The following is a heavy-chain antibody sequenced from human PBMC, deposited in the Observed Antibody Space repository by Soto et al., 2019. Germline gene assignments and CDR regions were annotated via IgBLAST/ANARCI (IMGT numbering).Heavy chain of an antibody. Sequence: GGSLRLSCAASGFTFSNAWMSWVRQAPGKGLEWVGRIKSKTDGGTTDYAAPVKGRFTISRDDSKNTLYLQTNSLKTEDTAGYYCTTDTTVTTADKRFDPWGQGTLVTVSS. CDR3: TTDTTVTTADKRFDP. CDR1: GFTFSNAW. CDR2: IKSKTDGGTT. V-gene: IGHV3-15*01. J-gene: IGHJ5*02. D-gene: IGHD4-17*01.